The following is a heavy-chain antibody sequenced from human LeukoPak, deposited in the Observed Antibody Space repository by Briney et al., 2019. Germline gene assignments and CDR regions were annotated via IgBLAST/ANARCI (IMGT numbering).Heavy chain of an antibody. CDR1: GFTFSSYD. D-gene: IGHD6-19*01. Sequence: GGSLRLSCAASGFTFSSYDMHWVRQATGKGLEWVSAIGIAGDTFYSGSVKGRFTISRENAKNSLYLQMNSLRAEDTAVYYCARDRFEWLVGYYYMDVWGKGTTVTVSS. CDR2: IGIAGDT. CDR3: ARDRFEWLVGYYYMDV. J-gene: IGHJ6*03. V-gene: IGHV3-13*01.